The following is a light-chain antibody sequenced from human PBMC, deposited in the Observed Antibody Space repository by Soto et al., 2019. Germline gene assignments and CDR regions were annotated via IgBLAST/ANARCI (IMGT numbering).Light chain of an antibody. CDR1: SSDVGGYNY. V-gene: IGLV2-11*01. CDR2: DVS. Sequence: QSALTQPRSVSGSPGQSVTISCTGTSSDVGGYNYVSWYQQHPGKAPKLMIYDVSKRPSGVPDRFSGSKSGNTASLTISGLQAEDEDYYYCCSYAGTPHVVFGGGTKVTVL. CDR3: CSYAGTPHVV. J-gene: IGLJ2*01.